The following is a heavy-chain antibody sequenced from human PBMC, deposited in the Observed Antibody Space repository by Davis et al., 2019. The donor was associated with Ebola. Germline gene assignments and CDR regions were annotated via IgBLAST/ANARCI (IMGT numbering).Heavy chain of an antibody. J-gene: IGHJ5*02. D-gene: IGHD3-10*01. CDR3: AKGRVGGSGKLHWFDP. CDR2: ISGSGGST. CDR1: GFTFSSYA. V-gene: IGHV3-23*01. Sequence: GESLKISCAASGFTFSSYAMSWVRQAPGKGLEWVSAISGSGGSTYYADSVKGRFTISRDNSKNTLYLQMNSLRAEDTAVYYCAKGRVGGSGKLHWFDPWGQGTLVTVSS.